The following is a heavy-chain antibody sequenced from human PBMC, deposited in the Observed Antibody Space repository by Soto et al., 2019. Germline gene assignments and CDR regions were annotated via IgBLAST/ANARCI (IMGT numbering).Heavy chain of an antibody. V-gene: IGHV3-48*02. CDR3: AREGIAVAGKGVFDY. D-gene: IGHD6-19*01. J-gene: IGHJ4*02. Sequence: EVQLVESGGGLVQPGGSLRLSCAASGFTFSSYSMNWVRQAPGKGLEWVSYISSSSSTIYYADSVKGRFTISRDNAKNSLYLQMNSLRDEDTAVYYCAREGIAVAGKGVFDYWGQGTLVNVSS. CDR1: GFTFSSYS. CDR2: ISSSSSTI.